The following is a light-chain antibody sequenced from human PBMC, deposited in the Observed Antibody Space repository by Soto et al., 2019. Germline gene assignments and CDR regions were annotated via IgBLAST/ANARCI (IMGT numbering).Light chain of an antibody. CDR2: QVT. CDR3: SSYTGSTNYV. J-gene: IGLJ1*01. V-gene: IGLV2-14*01. Sequence: QSVLTQPASVSGSPGQSITISCTGTSSDVGIYNYVSWYQQHPGKAPKLMIYQVTNRPSGVSNRFSGSKSGNTASLTISGPQAEEEADYYCSSYTGSTNYVFGTGTKVTVL. CDR1: SSDVGIYNY.